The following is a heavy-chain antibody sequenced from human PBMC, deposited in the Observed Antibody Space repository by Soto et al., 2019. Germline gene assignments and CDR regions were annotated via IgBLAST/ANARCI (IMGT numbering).Heavy chain of an antibody. CDR3: LAAEANYFDY. CDR2: VNSDGSDT. J-gene: IGHJ4*01. CDR1: GFTFSSYA. Sequence: GGSLRLSCAASGFTFSSYAMHWVRQAPGKGLVWVSRVNSDGSDTAYADSVRGRFTISRDNAKNTLYLQMSSLRGEDTAMYYCLAAEANYFDYWGNGPPVTVSS. V-gene: IGHV3-74*01.